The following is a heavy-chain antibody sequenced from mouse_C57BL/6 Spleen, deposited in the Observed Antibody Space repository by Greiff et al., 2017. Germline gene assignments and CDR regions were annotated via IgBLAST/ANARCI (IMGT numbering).Heavy chain of an antibody. CDR1: GYTFTDYD. V-gene: IGHV1-15*01. CDR3: TRSYFAFAN. Sequence: LVESGAELVRPGASVTLSCNVSGYTFTDYDMHWVKQTPVHGLEWIGAIDPETGGTAYNQKFKGKAILTADNSYSTAFMELRSLTSEDSAVYYCTRSYFAFANWGQGALVTVS. CDR2: IDPETGGT. J-gene: IGHJ3*01. D-gene: IGHD2-12*01.